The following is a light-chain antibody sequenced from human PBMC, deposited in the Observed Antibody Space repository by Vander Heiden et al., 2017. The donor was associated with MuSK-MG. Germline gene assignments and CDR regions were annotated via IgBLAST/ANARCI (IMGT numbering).Light chain of an antibody. Sequence: QSALTQPRSVSGSPGQYVTISCTGTTSDVGGHDYVSWYRQDPGKAPKLIIYDVSERPSGVPDRFSGSKSGNTASLTVSGRQAADEADYYGCSYAGTYKWVFGGGTKLTVL. J-gene: IGLJ3*02. CDR3: CSYAGTYKWV. CDR2: DVS. CDR1: TSDVGGHDY. V-gene: IGLV2-11*01.